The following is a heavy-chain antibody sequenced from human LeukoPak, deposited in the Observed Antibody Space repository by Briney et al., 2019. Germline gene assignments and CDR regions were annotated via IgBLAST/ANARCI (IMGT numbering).Heavy chain of an antibody. CDR3: TRGGYYYYDSSGYPPGD. Sequence: QTGGSLRPSCTASGFTFGDYAMSWFRQAPGKGLEWVGLIRSKAYGGTTEYAASVKGRFTISRDDSKSIAYLQMNSLKTEDTAVYYCTRGGYYYYDSSGYPPGDWGQGTLVTVSS. D-gene: IGHD3-22*01. CDR2: IRSKAYGGTT. V-gene: IGHV3-49*03. CDR1: GFTFGDYA. J-gene: IGHJ4*02.